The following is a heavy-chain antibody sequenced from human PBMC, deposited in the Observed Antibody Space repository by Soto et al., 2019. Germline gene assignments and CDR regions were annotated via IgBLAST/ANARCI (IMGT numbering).Heavy chain of an antibody. Sequence: SETLSLTCTVSGGSINNYFWTWIRQPPGKGMEWIGYIYYSGSTNYNPSLKSRVTISVDTSKNQFSLKLSSVTAADTAVYYCARQILDYYYGMDVWGQGTTVTVSS. J-gene: IGHJ6*02. D-gene: IGHD3-3*01. CDR3: ARQILDYYYGMDV. CDR1: GGSINNYF. V-gene: IGHV4-59*08. CDR2: IYYSGST.